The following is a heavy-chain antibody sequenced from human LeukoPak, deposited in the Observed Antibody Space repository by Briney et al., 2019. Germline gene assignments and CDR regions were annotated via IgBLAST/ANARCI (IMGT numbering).Heavy chain of an antibody. CDR3: ARELWFVNAPGSWFDP. CDR1: GNSISSGDYS. V-gene: IGHV4-30-2*01. J-gene: IGHJ5*02. Sequence: SQTLSLTCAVSGNSISSGDYSWSWIRQPSGKGLEWIGYIFHSGNSYYNPSLKSRVTISVDKSKNQFSLRLTSVTAADTAVYYCARELWFVNAPGSWFDPWGQGTLVTVSS. D-gene: IGHD3-10*01. CDR2: IFHSGNS.